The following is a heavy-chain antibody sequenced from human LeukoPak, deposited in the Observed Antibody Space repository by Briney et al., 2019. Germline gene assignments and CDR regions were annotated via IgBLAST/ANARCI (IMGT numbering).Heavy chain of an antibody. J-gene: IGHJ3*02. Sequence: GGSLRLSCAASGFTFSNYGIHWVRQAPGKGLEWVTFIRFDGSHEYYADSVMGRFTISRDNSKNTLYLQMNSLRAEDTAVYYCAKDITLGGTFDIWGQGTMVTVSS. D-gene: IGHD3-10*01. CDR1: GFTFSNYG. V-gene: IGHV3-30*02. CDR3: AKDITLGGTFDI. CDR2: IRFDGSHE.